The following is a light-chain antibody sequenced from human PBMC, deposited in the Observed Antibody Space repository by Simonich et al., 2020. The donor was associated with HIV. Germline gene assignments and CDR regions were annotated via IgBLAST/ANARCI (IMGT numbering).Light chain of an antibody. CDR2: DVY. CDR1: SSDVGAYDF. V-gene: IGLV2-14*03. Sequence: QSALTQPASVSGSPGQSITISCTGTSSDVGAYDFVSWYQHHPGKAPKVIISDVYSRPSGVSDRFAGSKSGNTASLPISGRQAEDEADYYCCSYTTSSAYVLFGGGTKLTVL. J-gene: IGLJ2*01. CDR3: CSYTTSSAYVL.